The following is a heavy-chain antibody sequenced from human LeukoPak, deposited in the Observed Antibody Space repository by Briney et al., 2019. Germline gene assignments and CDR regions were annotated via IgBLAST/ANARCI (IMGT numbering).Heavy chain of an antibody. J-gene: IGHJ5*02. D-gene: IGHD6-13*01. CDR1: GFTFSNHN. CDR2: ISTSSSYI. CDR3: ARLQLAGGNPYNWFDP. Sequence: GGSLRLSCAASGFTFSNHNMNWVRQAPGKGLEWVSSISTSSSYIYYADSVKGRFTISRDNAKNSLYLQMNSLRAEDTAMYYCARLQLAGGNPYNWFDPWGQGTLVTVSS. V-gene: IGHV3-21*04.